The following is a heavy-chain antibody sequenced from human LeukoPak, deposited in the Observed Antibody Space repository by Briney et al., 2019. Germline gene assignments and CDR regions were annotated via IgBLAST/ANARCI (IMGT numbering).Heavy chain of an antibody. Sequence: GESLKISCRGSGYRFSNYWIGWVRQMPGKGLEWMGIIYPGDSNIRYSPSLQGQVTISADKSTTTAYLQWSSLKASDTAMYYCARLYYYDSSGGSSAFDIWGQGTMVTVSS. V-gene: IGHV5-51*01. CDR3: ARLYYYDSSGGSSAFDI. CDR2: IYPGDSNI. D-gene: IGHD3-22*01. J-gene: IGHJ3*02. CDR1: GYRFSNYW.